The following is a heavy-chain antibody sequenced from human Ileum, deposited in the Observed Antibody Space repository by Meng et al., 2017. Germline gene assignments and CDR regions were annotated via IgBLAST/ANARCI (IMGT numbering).Heavy chain of an antibody. D-gene: IGHD3-16*01. V-gene: IGHV4-34*01. CDR3: ARGGGRYGPDFDY. J-gene: IGHJ4*02. Sequence: VELQQWGAGLLKPSGTLSLTCAVFGGSFSGYYWSWIRQPPGKGLEWIGEINHSGSTNYNPSLKSRVTISVDTSKNQFSLKLSSVTAADTAVYYCARGGGRYGPDFDYWGQGTLVTVSS. CDR1: GGSFSGYY. CDR2: INHSGST.